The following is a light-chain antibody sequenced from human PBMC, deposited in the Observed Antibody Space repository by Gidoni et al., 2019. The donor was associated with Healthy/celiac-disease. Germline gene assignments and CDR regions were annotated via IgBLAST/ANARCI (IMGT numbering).Light chain of an antibody. V-gene: IGKV3-15*01. CDR2: GAS. CDR3: QQYNNWPPYT. CDR1: QSVSSN. J-gene: IGKJ2*01. Sequence: EIVMTQSPATLSVSPGERATLSCRASQSVSSNLAWYQQKPGQAPRLLIYGASTRATGIPARFSGSGSGTEFTLTISSLQSEDFAVYYCQQYNNWPPYTFGXGTKLEIK.